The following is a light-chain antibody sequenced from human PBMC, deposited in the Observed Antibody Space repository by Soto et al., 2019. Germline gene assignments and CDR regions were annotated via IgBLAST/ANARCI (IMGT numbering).Light chain of an antibody. Sequence: EIVLTQSPATLSLSPGERATLSCRASQSVSSYLAWYQQKPGQAPRLLIYDASNRATGIPARFSGSGSGTVFTLTISSLEPEDFAVYYGQQRSNWPPFTFGPGTKVDIK. V-gene: IGKV3-11*01. CDR3: QQRSNWPPFT. CDR1: QSVSSY. CDR2: DAS. J-gene: IGKJ3*01.